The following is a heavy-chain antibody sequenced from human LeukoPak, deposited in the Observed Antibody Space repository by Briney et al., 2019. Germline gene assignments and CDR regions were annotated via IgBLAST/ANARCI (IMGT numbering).Heavy chain of an antibody. V-gene: IGHV3-21*01. Sequence: GGSLRLSCAASGFTFSTYSMNWVRQAPGKGLEWVSSLSSSSSYVYYADSVKGRFTISRDNAKNSLYLQMNSLRAEDTAVYYCGVVGGGHYGWGSYRPYYFDYWGQGTLVTVSS. D-gene: IGHD3-16*02. CDR3: GVVGGGHYGWGSYRPYYFDY. CDR1: GFTFSTYS. J-gene: IGHJ4*02. CDR2: LSSSSSYV.